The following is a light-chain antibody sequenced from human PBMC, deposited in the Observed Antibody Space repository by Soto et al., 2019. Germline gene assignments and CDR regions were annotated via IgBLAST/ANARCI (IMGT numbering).Light chain of an antibody. CDR3: QQYNNYST. J-gene: IGKJ1*01. Sequence: DIQMTQSPSTLSASVGDRVTITCRASQSISDWLAWFQLKPGKAPKLLIYDASSLESGVPSRFSGSGSGTEFTLTIRSLKPDDFATDYCQQYNNYSTFGQGTKLDIK. V-gene: IGKV1-5*01. CDR2: DAS. CDR1: QSISDW.